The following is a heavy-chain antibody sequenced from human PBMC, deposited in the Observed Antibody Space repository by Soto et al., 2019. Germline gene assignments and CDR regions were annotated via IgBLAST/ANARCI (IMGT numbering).Heavy chain of an antibody. J-gene: IGHJ6*02. D-gene: IGHD1-26*01. CDR2: INPNSGGT. CDR3: ARDLVLRRRDSGSYGRPYYGMDV. Sequence: ASVKVSCKASGYTFTGYYMHWVRQAPGQGLEWMGWINPNSGGTNYAQKFQGWVTMTRDTSISTAYMELSRLRSDDTAVYYCARDLVLRRRDSGSYGRPYYGMDVWGQGTTVTVSS. CDR1: GYTFTGYY. V-gene: IGHV1-2*04.